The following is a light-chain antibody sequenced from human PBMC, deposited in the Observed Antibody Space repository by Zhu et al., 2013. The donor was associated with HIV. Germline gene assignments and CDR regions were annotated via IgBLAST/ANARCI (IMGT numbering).Light chain of an antibody. Sequence: AIRMTQSPSSLSASTGDRVTITCRASQGISSYLAWYQQKPGKAPKLLIYAASTLQSGVPSRFSGSGTGTEFTLTIISLQPEDFATYYCLQSYLYPWTFGQGTKVEIK. V-gene: IGKV1-8*01. CDR1: QGISSY. J-gene: IGKJ1*01. CDR3: LQSYLYPWT. CDR2: AAS.